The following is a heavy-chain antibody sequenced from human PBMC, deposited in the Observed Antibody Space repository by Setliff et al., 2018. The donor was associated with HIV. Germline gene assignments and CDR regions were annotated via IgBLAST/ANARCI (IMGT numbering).Heavy chain of an antibody. CDR2: IYTSGST. J-gene: IGHJ4*02. Sequence: SETLSLTCTVSGGSISNFYWSWIRQPPGKGLEWIGYIYTSGSTSYNPSLRSRVTISVDTSKNHFSLKLSSVTAADTAVFYCARVPFTTGFDYWGQGILVTVSS. CDR3: ARVPFTTGFDY. CDR1: GGSISNFY. D-gene: IGHD3-3*01. V-gene: IGHV4-4*09.